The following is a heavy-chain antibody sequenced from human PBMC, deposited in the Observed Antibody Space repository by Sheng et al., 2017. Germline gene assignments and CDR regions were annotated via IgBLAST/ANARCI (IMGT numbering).Heavy chain of an antibody. CDR3: TRQGAWFDH. CDR2: IRSKANSYAT. J-gene: IGHJ5*02. CDR1: GFTFSGSA. V-gene: IGHV3-73*02. Sequence: EVQLVESGGGLVQPGGSLKLSCAASGFTFSGSAMHWVRQASGKGLEWVGRIRSKANSYATAYAASVKGRFTISRDDSKNTAYLQMNSLKTEDTAVYYCTRQGAWFDHWGQGTLVTVSS. D-gene: IGHD3-16*01.